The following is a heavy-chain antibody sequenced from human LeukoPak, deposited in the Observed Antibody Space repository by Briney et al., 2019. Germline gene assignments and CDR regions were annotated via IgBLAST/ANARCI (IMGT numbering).Heavy chain of an antibody. Sequence: PGGSLRLSCAASGFTFDDYAMHWVRQAPGKGLEWVSGISWNSGSIGYADSVKGRFTISRDNAKNSLYLQMNSLRAEDTALYYCAKAASSWYYYYYYMDVWGKGTTVTISS. CDR3: AKAASSWYYYYYYMDV. J-gene: IGHJ6*03. CDR2: ISWNSGSI. CDR1: GFTFDDYA. V-gene: IGHV3-9*01. D-gene: IGHD6-13*01.